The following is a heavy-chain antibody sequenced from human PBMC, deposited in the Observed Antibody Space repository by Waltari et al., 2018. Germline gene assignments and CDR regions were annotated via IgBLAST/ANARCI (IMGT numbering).Heavy chain of an antibody. D-gene: IGHD3-16*01. CDR1: GYTFNSFA. Sequence: QVQLVQSGAEVKTPGASVKISCKASGYTFNSFAIHWVRPAPGQRLEWMGWINAGDGNTKYSQEFQGRVTITRDTSARTAYMELSGLRSEDTAVYYCARGDSSYDYIWGSHPEDWGQGTLVTVSS. CDR2: INAGDGNT. J-gene: IGHJ4*02. V-gene: IGHV1-3*03. CDR3: ARGDSSYDYIWGSHPED.